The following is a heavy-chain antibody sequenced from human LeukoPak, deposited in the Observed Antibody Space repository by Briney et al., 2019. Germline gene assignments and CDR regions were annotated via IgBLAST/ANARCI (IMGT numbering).Heavy chain of an antibody. CDR1: GYTFTSYG. V-gene: IGHV1-69*04. D-gene: IGHD6-19*01. J-gene: IGHJ4*02. CDR3: ARGVGSGWSDY. Sequence: ASVKVSCKASGYTFTSYGISWVRQAPGQGLEWMGRIIPILGIANYAQKFQGRVTITADKSTSTAYMELSSLRSEDTAVYYCARGVGSGWSDYWGQGTLVTVSS. CDR2: IIPILGIA.